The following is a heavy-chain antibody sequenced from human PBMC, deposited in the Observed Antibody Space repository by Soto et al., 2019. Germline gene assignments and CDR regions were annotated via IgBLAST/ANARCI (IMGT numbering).Heavy chain of an antibody. CDR2: ISYDGSNK. Sequence: QVQLVESGGGVVQPGRSLRLSCAASGFPFSSYGMHWVREAPGKGLEWVAVISYDGSNKYYADSVKGRFTISRDNSSSTLYLQVNSLRPEDSALYYCVGGQYYFDFRGLGTLVTVS. V-gene: IGHV3-30*03. CDR3: VGGQYYFDF. J-gene: IGHJ4*02. CDR1: GFPFSSYG. D-gene: IGHD3-10*01.